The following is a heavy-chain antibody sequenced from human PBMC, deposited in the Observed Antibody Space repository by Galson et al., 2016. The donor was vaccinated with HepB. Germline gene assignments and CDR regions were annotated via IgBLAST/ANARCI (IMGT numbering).Heavy chain of an antibody. D-gene: IGHD3-10*01. CDR1: GFIVNNNY. Sequence: SLRLSCAASGFIVNNNYMSWVRQAPGKGPKWVSVIYGGGITYYADSVKGRFTISRDSSENTVNLQMNSLRAEDTAVYYCAGDPGLPNGMDIWGQGTTVTVSS. J-gene: IGHJ6*02. CDR3: AGDPGLPNGMDI. V-gene: IGHV3-53*01. CDR2: IYGGGIT.